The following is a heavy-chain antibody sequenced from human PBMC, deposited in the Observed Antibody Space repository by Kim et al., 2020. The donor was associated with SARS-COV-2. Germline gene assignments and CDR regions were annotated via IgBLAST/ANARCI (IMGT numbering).Heavy chain of an antibody. V-gene: IGHV3-30*18. D-gene: IGHD3-10*01. Sequence: GGSLRLSCAASGFTFRNYGMHWVRQAPGKGLEWVAFVSYDGSNKYYADSVKGRFTISRDNSKNTLYLQMNSLRAEDTAVYYCAKDGSGSATLDYWGQGTLVTVSS. CDR3: AKDGSGSATLDY. CDR2: VSYDGSNK. J-gene: IGHJ4*02. CDR1: GFTFRNYG.